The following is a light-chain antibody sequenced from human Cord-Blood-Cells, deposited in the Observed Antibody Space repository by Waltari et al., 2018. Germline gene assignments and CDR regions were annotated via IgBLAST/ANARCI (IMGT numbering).Light chain of an antibody. V-gene: IGKV1-9*01. J-gene: IGKJ4*01. CDR1: QGISSY. CDR3: QQLNSYPLT. CDR2: AAS. Sequence: IQLTQSPSPLSASVGDRVTITCRASQGISSYLAWYQQKPGKAPKLLIYAASTLQSGVPSRFSGSGSGTDFTLTISRLQPEDFATYYCQQLNSYPLTFGGGTKVEIK.